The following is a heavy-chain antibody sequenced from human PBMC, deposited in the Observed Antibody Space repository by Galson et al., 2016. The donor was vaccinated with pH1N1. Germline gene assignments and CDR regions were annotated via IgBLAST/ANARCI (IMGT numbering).Heavy chain of an antibody. D-gene: IGHD5-12*01. CDR3: ARGFSGYDRLEYYQNGMDV. V-gene: IGHV1-69*13. Sequence: SVKVPCKASGGTFTNYAINWVRQAPGQGLEWMGGLIPILGTPDYAQTLQGRVTITADENTNTAYMEMSSLRAEDTAVYYRARGFSGYDRLEYYQNGMDVWGQGTTVTVSS. J-gene: IGHJ6*02. CDR1: GGTFTNYA. CDR2: LIPILGTP.